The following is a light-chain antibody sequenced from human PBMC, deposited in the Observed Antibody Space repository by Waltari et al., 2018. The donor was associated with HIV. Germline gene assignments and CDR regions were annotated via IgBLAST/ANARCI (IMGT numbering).Light chain of an antibody. CDR2: RNH. CDR1: SSHIGSNY. V-gene: IGLV1-47*01. Sequence: QSVLTQPPSASGTPGQRVTISCSGRSSHIGSNYVYWYQQLPGTAPTSIIYRNHQRPSGVPDRFSGSKSGTSASLAISGLRSEDEADYYCAAWDDSLSGRVFGGGTKLTVL. J-gene: IGLJ3*02. CDR3: AAWDDSLSGRV.